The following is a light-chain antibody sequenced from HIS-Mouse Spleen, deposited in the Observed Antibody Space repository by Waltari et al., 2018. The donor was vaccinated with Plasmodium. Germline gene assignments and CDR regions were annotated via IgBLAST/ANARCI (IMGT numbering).Light chain of an antibody. CDR1: SGSASTSYY. Sequence: QTVVTQEPSFSVSPGGTVTLTCGLSSGSASTSYYPTWYPQTPGQAPRTLIYSTNTRSSGVPDRFSGSILGNKAALTITGAQADDESDYYCVLYMGSGIWVFGGGTKLTVL. CDR3: VLYMGSGIWV. V-gene: IGLV8-61*01. J-gene: IGLJ3*02. CDR2: STN.